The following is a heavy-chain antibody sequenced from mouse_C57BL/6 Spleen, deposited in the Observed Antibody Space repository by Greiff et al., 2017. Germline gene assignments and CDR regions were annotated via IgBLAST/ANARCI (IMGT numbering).Heavy chain of an antibody. CDR2: IWSDGST. V-gene: IGHV2-6-1*01. J-gene: IGHJ4*01. D-gene: IGHD2-1*01. Sequence: VQLKESGPGLVAPSQSLSITCTVSGFSLTSYGVHWVRQPPGKGLEWLVVIWSDGSTTYNSALKSRLSISKDNSKSQVFLKMNSLQTDDTAMYYCARHGNYGNYDAMDYWGQGTSVTVSS. CDR3: ARHGNYGNYDAMDY. CDR1: GFSLTSYG.